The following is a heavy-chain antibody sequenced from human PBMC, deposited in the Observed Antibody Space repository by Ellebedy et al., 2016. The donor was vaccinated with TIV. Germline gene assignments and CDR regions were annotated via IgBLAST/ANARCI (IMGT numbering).Heavy chain of an antibody. CDR2: INHSGST. V-gene: IGHV4-34*01. D-gene: IGHD5-24*01. CDR1: GGSFSGYY. Sequence: MPSETLSLTCAVYGGSFSGYYWSWIRQPPGTGLEWIGEINHSGSTNYNPSLKSRVTISVDTSKNQFSLKLSSVTAADKAVYYCARGLVEMATAYFDYWGQGTLVTVSS. CDR3: ARGLVEMATAYFDY. J-gene: IGHJ4*02.